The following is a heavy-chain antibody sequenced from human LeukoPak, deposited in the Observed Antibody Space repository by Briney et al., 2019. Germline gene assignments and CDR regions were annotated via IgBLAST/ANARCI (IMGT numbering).Heavy chain of an antibody. Sequence: GGSLRLSCAASGFTFSSYAMSWVRQAPGKGLEWVSGISGSGGNTDYADSVKGRFTISRDNAKNSLYLQINSLRAEDTAVYYCARSSYSSSSSVWGQGTMVTVSS. V-gene: IGHV3-23*01. J-gene: IGHJ3*01. CDR1: GFTFSSYA. D-gene: IGHD6-6*01. CDR2: ISGSGGNT. CDR3: ARSSYSSSSSV.